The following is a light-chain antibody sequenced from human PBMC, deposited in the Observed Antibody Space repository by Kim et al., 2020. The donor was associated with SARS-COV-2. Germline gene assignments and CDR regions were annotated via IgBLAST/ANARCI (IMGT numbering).Light chain of an antibody. V-gene: IGLV3-1*01. CDR3: QAWDSSTGV. CDR2: QDS. Sequence: SQGQTASITCSGGKLGDKYACWYQQKPGQSPVLVIYQDSKRPSGIPERFSGSNSGNTATLTISGTQAMDEADYYCQAWDSSTGVFGGGTQLTVL. J-gene: IGLJ3*02. CDR1: KLGDKY.